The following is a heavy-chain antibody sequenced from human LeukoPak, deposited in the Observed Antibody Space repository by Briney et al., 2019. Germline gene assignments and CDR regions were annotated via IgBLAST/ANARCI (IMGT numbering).Heavy chain of an antibody. D-gene: IGHD5-18*01. CDR3: AKDKGGYSYGYPDY. J-gene: IGHJ4*02. CDR2: ISANGGST. V-gene: IGHV3-23*01. CDR1: KFTFSIYA. Sequence: GGSLRLSCAASKFTFSIYAMSWVRQAPGKGLEWVSAISANGGSTYYADSVRGRFTISRDNSENTLYLQMNTLRAEDTAVYYCAKDKGGYSYGYPDYWGQGTLVTVSS.